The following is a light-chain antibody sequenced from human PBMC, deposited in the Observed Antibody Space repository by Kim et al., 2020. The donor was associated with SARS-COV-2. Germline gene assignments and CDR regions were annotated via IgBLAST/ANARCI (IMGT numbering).Light chain of an antibody. V-gene: IGKV1-12*01. Sequence: YATVGDRVTITGRASQGMSCWLAWYQQKPGKAPKLRIYAASSLQSGVPSRFSGRGSGTDFTLPISSLQPEDFATYYCQQANSFPPSFGQGTKLEI. CDR3: QQANSFPPS. CDR2: AAS. CDR1: QGMSCW. J-gene: IGKJ2*03.